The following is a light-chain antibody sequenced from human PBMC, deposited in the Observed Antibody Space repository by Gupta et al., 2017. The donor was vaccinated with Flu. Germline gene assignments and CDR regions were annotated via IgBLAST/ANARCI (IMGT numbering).Light chain of an antibody. CDR3: SSDTSSRGVV. J-gene: IGLJ2*01. CDR2: EVS. CDR1: SSDVGGYNY. V-gene: IGLV2-14*01. Sequence: QSALTQPASVSGSPGQSITISCTGTSSDVGGYNYVSWYQQHPGKAPKLMIYEVSNRPSGVSNRFSGSKSGNTASLTISGLQAEDEADYYCSSDTSSRGVVFGGGTKLTVL.